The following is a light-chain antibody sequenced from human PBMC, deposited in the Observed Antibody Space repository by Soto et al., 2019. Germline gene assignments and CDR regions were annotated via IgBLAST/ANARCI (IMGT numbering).Light chain of an antibody. V-gene: IGLV2-14*01. CDR1: SSDVGGYNY. CDR2: DVS. Sequence: QSALTHPASVSGCPGQSITISCTGTSSDVGGYNYVSWYQQHPGKAPKLMIYDVSNRPSGVSNRFSGSKSGNTASLTISGLQSEDEADYYCSSYTSSSTLVFGGGTKLTVL. J-gene: IGLJ2*01. CDR3: SSYTSSSTLV.